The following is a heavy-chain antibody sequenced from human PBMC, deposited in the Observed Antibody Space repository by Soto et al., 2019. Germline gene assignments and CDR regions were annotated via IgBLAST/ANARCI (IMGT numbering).Heavy chain of an antibody. CDR2: MNPNSGNT. D-gene: IGHD3-22*01. V-gene: IGHV1-8*01. Sequence: ASVKVSCKASGYTFTSYDINWLRQATGQGLEWMGWMNPNSGNTGYAQKFQGRVTMTRNTSISTAYMELSSLRSEDTAVYYCARGPEYYYDSSGYYRYWGQGTLVTVSS. J-gene: IGHJ4*02. CDR3: ARGPEYYYDSSGYYRY. CDR1: GYTFTSYD.